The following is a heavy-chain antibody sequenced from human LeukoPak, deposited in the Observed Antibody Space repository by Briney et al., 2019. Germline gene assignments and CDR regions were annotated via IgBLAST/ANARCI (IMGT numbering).Heavy chain of an antibody. V-gene: IGHV3-48*03. J-gene: IGHJ4*02. CDR1: GFTFSSYE. Sequence: GGSLRLSCAASGFTFSSYEMNWVRQAPGKGLEWVSYISSSGSTIYYADSVKGRFTISRDNAKNSLYLQMNSLRAEDTAVYYCARGSTPSYYYDSSGHFDYWGQGTLVTVSS. CDR2: ISSSGSTI. D-gene: IGHD3-22*01. CDR3: ARGSTPSYYYDSSGHFDY.